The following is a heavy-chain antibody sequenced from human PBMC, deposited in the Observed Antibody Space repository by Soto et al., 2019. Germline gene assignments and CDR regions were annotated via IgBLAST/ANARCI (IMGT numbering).Heavy chain of an antibody. CDR2: IGNSNNPT. V-gene: IGHV3-21*02. Sequence: EVQLVESGGGLVKPGGSPRLSCAASGFTFRDYSMLWVRQAPGKGLEWLAFIGNSNNPTFYAASVRGRFTISRDKAKNSVYLQMNSLRVEDSAVYYCAREEGYCHDGPCYRGDFDFWGQGTIVTVSS. CDR3: AREEGYCHDGPCYRGDFDF. J-gene: IGHJ3*01. D-gene: IGHD2-15*01. CDR1: GFTFRDYS.